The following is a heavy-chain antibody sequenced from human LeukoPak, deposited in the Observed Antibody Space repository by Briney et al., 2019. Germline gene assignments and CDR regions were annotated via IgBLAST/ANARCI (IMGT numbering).Heavy chain of an antibody. J-gene: IGHJ4*02. D-gene: IGHD3-3*01. Sequence: PSETLSLTCAVYGGSFSGYYWSWIRQPPGKGLEWIGEINHSGSTNYNPSLKSRVTISVDTSKNQFSLKLSSVTAADTAVYYCAGTIFGVVTQARGTFDNWGQGTLVTVSS. CDR1: GGSFSGYY. CDR2: INHSGST. CDR3: AGTIFGVVTQARGTFDN. V-gene: IGHV4-34*01.